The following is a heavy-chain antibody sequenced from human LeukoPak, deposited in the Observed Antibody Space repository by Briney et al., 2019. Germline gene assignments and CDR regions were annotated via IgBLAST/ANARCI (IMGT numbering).Heavy chain of an antibody. Sequence: PSETLSLTCGVSGGSLSNTNWWTWVRPPPGKGLEWIGEVNLQGSTNYNPSLKSRVAISVDKSENHISLKLTSVTAADTAVYYCAREGGPYRPLDYSGQGTLVTVAS. J-gene: IGHJ4*02. CDR1: GGSLSNTNW. CDR2: VNLQGST. CDR3: AREGGPYRPLDY. V-gene: IGHV4-4*02.